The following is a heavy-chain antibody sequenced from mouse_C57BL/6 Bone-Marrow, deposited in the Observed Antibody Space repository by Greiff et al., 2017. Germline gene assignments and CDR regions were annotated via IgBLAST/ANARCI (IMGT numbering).Heavy chain of an antibody. Sequence: QVPVKQSGPELVKPGASVKISCKASGYAFSSSWMNWVKQRPGTGLEWIGRIYPGDGDTNYNGKFKGKATLTADKSSSTAYMQLSSLTSSDSAVXFCARLDYSDPDYWGQGTTLTVSS. CDR2: IYPGDGDT. J-gene: IGHJ2*01. V-gene: IGHV1-82*01. CDR3: ARLDYSDPDY. CDR1: GYAFSSSW. D-gene: IGHD2-13*01.